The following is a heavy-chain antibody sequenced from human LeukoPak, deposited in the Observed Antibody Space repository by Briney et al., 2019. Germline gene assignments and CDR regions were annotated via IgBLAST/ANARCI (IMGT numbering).Heavy chain of an antibody. D-gene: IGHD3-10*01. CDR2: IYYSGST. CDR3: ARGREDGSGSIPDY. CDR1: GGSISSSSYY. J-gene: IGHJ4*02. V-gene: IGHV4-39*07. Sequence: SETLSLTCTVSGGSISSSSYYWGWIRQPPGKGLEWIGSIYYSGSTYYNPSLKSRVTISVDTSKNQFSLKLSSVTAADTAVYYCARGREDGSGSIPDYWGQGTLVTVSS.